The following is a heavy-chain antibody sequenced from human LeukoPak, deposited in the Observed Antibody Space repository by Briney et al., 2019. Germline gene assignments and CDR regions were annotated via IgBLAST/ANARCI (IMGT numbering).Heavy chain of an antibody. CDR3: ARDSSIAVASY. CDR1: GYTFTSYA. D-gene: IGHD6-19*01. Sequence: ASVKVSCKASGYTFTSYAMHWVRQAPGQRLEWMGWINAGNGNTKYPQKFQGRVTITRNTSASTAYMELSSLRSEDTAVYYCARDSSIAVASYWGQGTLVTVSS. V-gene: IGHV1-3*01. CDR2: INAGNGNT. J-gene: IGHJ4*02.